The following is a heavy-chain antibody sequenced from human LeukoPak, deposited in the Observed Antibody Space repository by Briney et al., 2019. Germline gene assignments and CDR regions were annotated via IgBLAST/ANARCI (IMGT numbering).Heavy chain of an antibody. CDR1: GFTFSSAW. Sequence: GGSLRLSCAAPGFTFSSAWMNWVRQVPGKGLEWVVNINEGGNEKNYVDSVKGRFTASRDNAQNSLYLQMNSLRVEDTAVYYCARHPNSNWDYWGQGTLVTVSS. CDR3: ARHPNSNWDY. J-gene: IGHJ4*02. V-gene: IGHV3-7*03. CDR2: INEGGNEK. D-gene: IGHD6-13*01.